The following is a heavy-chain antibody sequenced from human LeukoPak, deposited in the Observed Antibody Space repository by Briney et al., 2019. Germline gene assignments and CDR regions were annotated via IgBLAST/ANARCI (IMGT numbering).Heavy chain of an antibody. J-gene: IGHJ4*02. V-gene: IGHV3-74*01. D-gene: IGHD1-26*01. Sequence: PGRSLRLSCAASGFTVSSNYMTWVRQAPGKGLVWVSRINSDGSSTIYADSVKGRFTISRDNAKNTLYLQMNSLRAEDTAVYYCARDREGASDYWGQGTLVTVSS. CDR3: ARDREGASDY. CDR2: INSDGSST. CDR1: GFTVSSNY.